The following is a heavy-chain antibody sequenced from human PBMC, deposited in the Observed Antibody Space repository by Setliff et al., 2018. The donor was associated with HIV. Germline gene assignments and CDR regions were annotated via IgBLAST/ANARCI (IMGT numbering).Heavy chain of an antibody. CDR1: GYSFTSYW. Sequence: GESLKISCKGSGYSFTSYWIGWVRQMPGKGLEWMGIIYPGDSDIRYSPSSEGQVTISADKSISTAYLQWSSLKASDTAIYYCARSPIRYCSSGSCYSGFDQWGQGTPVTVSS. CDR3: ARSPIRYCSSGSCYSGFDQ. V-gene: IGHV5-51*01. D-gene: IGHD2-15*01. CDR2: IYPGDSDI. J-gene: IGHJ4*02.